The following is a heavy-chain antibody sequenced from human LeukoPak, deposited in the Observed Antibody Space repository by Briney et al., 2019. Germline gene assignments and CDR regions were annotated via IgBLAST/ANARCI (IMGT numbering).Heavy chain of an antibody. CDR2: IIPIFGTA. Sequence: ASVKVSCKASGGTFSSYAISWVRQAPGQGLEWMGGIIPIFGTANYAQKFQGRVTITADESTSTAYMELSSLRSEDTAVYYCARAYRVVTRDYYYYMDVWGKGTTVTVSS. CDR1: GGTFSSYA. CDR3: ARAYRVVTRDYYYYMDV. D-gene: IGHD4-23*01. V-gene: IGHV1-69*01. J-gene: IGHJ6*03.